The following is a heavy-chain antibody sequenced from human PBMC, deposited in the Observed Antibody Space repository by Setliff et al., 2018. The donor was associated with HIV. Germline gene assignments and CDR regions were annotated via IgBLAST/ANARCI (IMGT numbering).Heavy chain of an antibody. CDR3: ARHDTEYSSYPIDY. CDR1: GGSFSGYY. D-gene: IGHD6-6*01. CDR2: INHSGST. Sequence: SETLSLTCAVYGGSFSGYYWSWIRQSPGKGLEWIGEINHSGSTNYNPSLKSRVTISVDTSKNQFSLKLSSVTAADTAVYYCARHDTEYSSYPIDYWGQGNLVTVSS. V-gene: IGHV4-34*01. J-gene: IGHJ4*02.